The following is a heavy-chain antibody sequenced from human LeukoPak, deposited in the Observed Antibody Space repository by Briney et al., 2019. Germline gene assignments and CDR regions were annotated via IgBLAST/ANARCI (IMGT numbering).Heavy chain of an antibody. J-gene: IGHJ5*01. D-gene: IGHD1-26*01. V-gene: IGHV1-24*01. Sequence: ASVKVSCKVSGYSLSELSTHWVRQAPGQGLEWMGGFDPGDGETIYAQKFQGRVTMTEDTSTDTAYLGLSSLRSEDTAVYFCATEKDLLLDSWGQGTPVTVSS. CDR2: FDPGDGET. CDR3: ATEKDLLLDS. CDR1: GYSLSELS.